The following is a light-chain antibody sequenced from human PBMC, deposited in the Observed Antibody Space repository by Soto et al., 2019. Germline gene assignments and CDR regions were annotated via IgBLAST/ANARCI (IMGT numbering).Light chain of an antibody. J-gene: IGLJ2*01. V-gene: IGLV2-14*01. CDR1: SSDVGGYNY. CDR2: DVS. Sequence: QSALTQPASVSGSPGQSITISCTGTSSDVGGYNYVSWYQQHPGKAPKLMVYDVSHRPSGVSNRFSGSKSGNTASLTISGLQAEDEGDYYCSSYTSSSTLVFGGGTKVTVL. CDR3: SSYTSSSTLV.